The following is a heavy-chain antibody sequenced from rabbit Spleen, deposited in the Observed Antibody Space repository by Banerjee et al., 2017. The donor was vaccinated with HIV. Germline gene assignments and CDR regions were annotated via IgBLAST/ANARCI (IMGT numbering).Heavy chain of an antibody. D-gene: IGHD1-1*01. Sequence: EESGGDLVQPEGSLTLTCKVSGFDFSSDAMCWVGQAPGKGPEYIACIYNGDGSTYYASWVNGRFTVSKTSSTTVTLQMTSLTGADTATYFCARDLAAWNSGSYAFNLWGQGTLVTVS. V-gene: IGHV1S47*01. J-gene: IGHJ4*01. CDR2: IYNGDGST. CDR3: ARDLAAWNSGSYAFNL. CDR1: GFDFSSDA.